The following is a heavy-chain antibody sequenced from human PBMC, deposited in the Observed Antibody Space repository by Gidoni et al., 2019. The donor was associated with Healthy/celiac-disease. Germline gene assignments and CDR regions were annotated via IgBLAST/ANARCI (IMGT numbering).Heavy chain of an antibody. J-gene: IGHJ4*02. CDR2: INPRGGST. D-gene: IGHD3-22*01. Sequence: QVQLVQSGAEVKKPGASVKVSCKASGYTFTSYYMHGVRQAPGQGLEWMGIINPRGGSTSYAQKFQGRVTMTRDTSTSTVYMELSSLRSEDTAVYYCARDYYDSSGYYSLYFDYWGQGTLVTVSS. V-gene: IGHV1-46*01. CDR3: ARDYYDSSGYYSLYFDY. CDR1: GYTFTSYY.